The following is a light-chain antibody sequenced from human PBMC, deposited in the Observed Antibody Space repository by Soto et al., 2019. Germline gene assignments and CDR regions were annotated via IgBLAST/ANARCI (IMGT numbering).Light chain of an antibody. J-gene: IGLJ7*01. V-gene: IGLV1-44*01. CDR1: YSNIGRYP. Sequence: QSVLIQPPSASGTPGQTVTISCSGDYSNIGRYPVNWYQQVPGMAPRLLIYVDNQRPSGVPARFFASRSGASASLAISGLQSADEADYYCAAWGANRDLLFGGGTQLTVL. CDR3: AAWGANRDLL. CDR2: VDN.